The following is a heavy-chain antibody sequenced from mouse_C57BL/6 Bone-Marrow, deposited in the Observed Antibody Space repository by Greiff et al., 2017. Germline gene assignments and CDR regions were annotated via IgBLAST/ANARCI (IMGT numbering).Heavy chain of an antibody. D-gene: IGHD1-1*01. V-gene: IGHV1-80*01. CDR3: AREEIYYYGSSYAWFAY. J-gene: IGHJ3*01. CDR1: GYAFSSYW. CDR2: IYPGDGDT. Sequence: QVQLKQSGAELVKPGASVKISCKASGYAFSSYWMNWVKQRPGTGLEWIGQIYPGDGDTNYNGKFKGKATLTADKSSSTAYMQLSSLTSEDSAVYYCAREEIYYYGSSYAWFAYWGQGTLVTVSA.